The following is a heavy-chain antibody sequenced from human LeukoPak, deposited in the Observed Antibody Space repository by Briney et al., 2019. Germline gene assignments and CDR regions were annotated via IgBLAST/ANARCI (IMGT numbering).Heavy chain of an antibody. D-gene: IGHD3-22*01. CDR3: ARDTVDMYYYDSSGYPL. CDR2: FSAYNGNT. V-gene: IGHV1-18*01. J-gene: IGHJ4*02. Sequence: ASVKVSCKASGYTFTSYGISWGRQAPGQGREWRGWFSAYNGNTNYAQKLQGRDTMTTDTSTSTAYMELRSLRSDDTAVYYCARDTVDMYYYDSSGYPLWGQGTLVTVSS. CDR1: GYTFTSYG.